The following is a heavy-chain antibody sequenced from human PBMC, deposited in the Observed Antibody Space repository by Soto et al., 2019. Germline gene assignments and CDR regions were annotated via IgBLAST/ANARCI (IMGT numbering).Heavy chain of an antibody. CDR3: TPSTRSYCNGGKCHSDYYYYAMDA. CDR2: IRSKANNYAT. D-gene: IGHD2-15*01. CDR1: GFTFSGSA. V-gene: IGHV3-73*01. Sequence: PGGSLRLSCAASGFTFSGSALHWVRQAPGKGLEWVARIRSKANNYATSYAASVEGRFTISRDDRRSTAILQMNGLKAEDTAVYYCTPSTRSYCNGGKCHSDYYYYAMDAWGQGTTVTVSS. J-gene: IGHJ6*02.